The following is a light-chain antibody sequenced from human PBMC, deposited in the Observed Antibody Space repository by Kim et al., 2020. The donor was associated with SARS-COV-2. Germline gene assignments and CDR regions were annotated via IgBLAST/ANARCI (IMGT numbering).Light chain of an antibody. Sequence: GQSITTSCTGSSSDVGQYNSVSWYQQHPGKAPKLILYDVSVRPSGVSNRFSGSKSGNTASLTISGLQPEDEADYSCSSSTSTSTLVFGTGTKVTVL. CDR3: SSSTSTSTLV. CDR1: SSDVGQYNS. J-gene: IGLJ1*01. CDR2: DVS. V-gene: IGLV2-14*04.